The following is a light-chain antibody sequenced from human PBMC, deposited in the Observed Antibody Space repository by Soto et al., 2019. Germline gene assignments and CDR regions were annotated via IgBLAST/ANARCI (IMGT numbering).Light chain of an antibody. Sequence: EIVLTQSPGTLSLSPGERATLSCRASQIVSSRYLAWYQQTPGQAPRLLIYGASSRATGIPDRFSGSGSGTDFTLTISRLETEDFAVYYCQQYGSSVTFGQGTKVEIK. CDR2: GAS. CDR3: QQYGSSVT. V-gene: IGKV3-20*01. J-gene: IGKJ1*01. CDR1: QIVSSRY.